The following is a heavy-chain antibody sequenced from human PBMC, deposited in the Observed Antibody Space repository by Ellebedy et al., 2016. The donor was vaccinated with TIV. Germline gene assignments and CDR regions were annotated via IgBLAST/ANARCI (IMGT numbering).Heavy chain of an antibody. CDR3: ARGYSGYDLRFDY. CDR1: GGSISSYY. V-gene: IGHV4-59*01. CDR2: IYYSGST. Sequence: MPGGSLRLSCTVSGGSISSYYWSWIRQPPGKGLEWIGYIYYSGSTNYNPSLKSRVTISVDTSKNQFSLKLSSVTAADTAVYYCARGYSGYDLRFDYWGQGTLVTVSS. D-gene: IGHD5-12*01. J-gene: IGHJ4*02.